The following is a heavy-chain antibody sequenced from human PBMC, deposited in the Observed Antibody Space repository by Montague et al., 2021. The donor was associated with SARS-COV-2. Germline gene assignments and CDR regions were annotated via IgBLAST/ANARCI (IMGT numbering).Heavy chain of an antibody. V-gene: IGHV4-30-4*01. CDR3: ARGVMISVAGFDS. Sequence: NGVTYYNPSLNSRPTMSTDTSTNQFSLTLTSVTAADTAVYYCARGVMISVAGFDSWGQGILVAV. J-gene: IGHJ4*02. D-gene: IGHD3/OR15-3a*01. CDR2: NGVT.